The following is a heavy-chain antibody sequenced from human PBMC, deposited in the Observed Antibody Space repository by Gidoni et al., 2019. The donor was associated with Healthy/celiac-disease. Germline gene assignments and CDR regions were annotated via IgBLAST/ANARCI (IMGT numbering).Heavy chain of an antibody. Sequence: EVQLVQSGAEVKKPGESLKISCKGSGYSFTSYWIGWVRQMPGKGLEWMGIIYPGDSDTRYSPSFQGQVTISADKSISTAYLQWSSLKASDTAMYYCARTYCSSTSCYGLTYYYYGMDVWGQGTTVTVSS. J-gene: IGHJ6*02. V-gene: IGHV5-51*01. D-gene: IGHD2-2*01. CDR1: GYSFTSYW. CDR2: IYPGDSDT. CDR3: ARTYCSSTSCYGLTYYYYGMDV.